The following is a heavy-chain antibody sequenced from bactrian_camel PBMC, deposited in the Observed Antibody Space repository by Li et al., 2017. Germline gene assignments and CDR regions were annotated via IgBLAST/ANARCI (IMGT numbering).Heavy chain of an antibody. D-gene: IGHD4*01. Sequence: QVQLVESGGGSVQAGGSLRLSCAASGYTFNTYSWFRQAPGKEREGVAAIEAGGDTKYADSVKGRFTISKDNAKNTLFLQMNSLNAEDTAMYYCAAERCLWWTMDYMLDGARYSYWGQGTQVTVS. CDR2: IEAGGDT. J-gene: IGHJ4*01. V-gene: IGHV3S1*01. CDR1: GYTFNTYS. CDR3: AAERCLWWTMDYMLDGARYSY.